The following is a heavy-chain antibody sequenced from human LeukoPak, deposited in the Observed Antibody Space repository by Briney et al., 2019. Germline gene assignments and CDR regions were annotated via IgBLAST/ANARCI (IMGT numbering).Heavy chain of an antibody. CDR3: AKDSRQQLVRAPRV. CDR1: GFTFSSYA. J-gene: IGHJ4*02. Sequence: GGSLRLSRAASGFTFSSYAMSWVRQAPGKGLEWVSAISGSGGSTYYADSVKGRFTISRDNSKNTLYLQMNSLRAEDTAVYYCAKDSRQQLVRAPRVWGQGTLVTVSS. V-gene: IGHV3-23*01. CDR2: ISGSGGST. D-gene: IGHD6-13*01.